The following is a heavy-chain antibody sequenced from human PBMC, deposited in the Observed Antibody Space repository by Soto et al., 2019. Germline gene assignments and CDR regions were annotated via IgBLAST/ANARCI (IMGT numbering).Heavy chain of an antibody. CDR3: ARDYVLEEGWTVAGMKYYYGMDV. V-gene: IGHV3-48*01. Sequence: PGGSLRLSCAASGFTFSSYSMNWVRQAPGKGLEWVSYISSDGSNKYYADSVKGRFTISRDNSKNTLYLQMNSPRAEDTAVYYCARDYVLEEGWTVAGMKYYYGMDVWGQGTTVTVSS. CDR1: GFTFSSYS. D-gene: IGHD3-16*01. CDR2: ISSDGSNK. J-gene: IGHJ6*02.